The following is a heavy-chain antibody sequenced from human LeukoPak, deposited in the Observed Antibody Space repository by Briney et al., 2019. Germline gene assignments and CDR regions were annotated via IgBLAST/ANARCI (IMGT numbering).Heavy chain of an antibody. CDR3: ARGLAGQQLVPNFDY. J-gene: IGHJ4*02. D-gene: IGHD6-13*01. CDR2: INHSGST. V-gene: IGHV4-34*01. Sequence: SETLSLTCAVYGGSFSGYYWSWIRQPPGKGLELIGEINHSGSTNYNPSLKSRVTISVDTSKSQFSLKLSSVTAADTAVYYCARGLAGQQLVPNFDYWGQGTLVTVSS. CDR1: GGSFSGYY.